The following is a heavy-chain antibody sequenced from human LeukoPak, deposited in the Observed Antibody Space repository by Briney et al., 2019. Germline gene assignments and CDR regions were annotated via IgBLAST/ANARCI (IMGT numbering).Heavy chain of an antibody. V-gene: IGHV3-23*01. CDR1: GFTFSSYA. J-gene: IGHJ4*02. Sequence: PVGSLRLSCAASGFTFSSYAMSWVRQAPGKGLEWVSAISGSGGSTYYADSVKGRFTISRDNSKNTLYLQMNSLRAEDTAVYYCAKFDGDYGDFFDYWGQGTLVTVSS. D-gene: IGHD4-17*01. CDR3: AKFDGDYGDFFDY. CDR2: ISGSGGST.